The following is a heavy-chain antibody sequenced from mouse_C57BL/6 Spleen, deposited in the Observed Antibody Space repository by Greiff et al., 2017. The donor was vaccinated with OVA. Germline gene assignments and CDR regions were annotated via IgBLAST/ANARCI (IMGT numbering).Heavy chain of an antibody. CDR1: GFTFSSYT. Sequence: EVMLVESGGGLVKPGGSLKLSCAASGFTFSSYTMSWVRQTPEKRLEWVATISGGGGNTYYPDSVKGRFTISRDNAKNTLYLQMSRLRSEDTALYYCANIYYDYDDAYWGQGTLVTVSA. CDR3: ANIYYDYDDAY. J-gene: IGHJ3*01. V-gene: IGHV5-9*01. D-gene: IGHD2-4*01. CDR2: ISGGGGNT.